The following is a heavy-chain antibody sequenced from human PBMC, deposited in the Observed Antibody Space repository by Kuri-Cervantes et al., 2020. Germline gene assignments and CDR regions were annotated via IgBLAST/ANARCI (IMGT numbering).Heavy chain of an antibody. CDR1: GFTFSSYG. J-gene: IGHJ6*02. CDR3: ARDLANYYDSSGYYYGDYYYGMDV. Sequence: KTLSLTCAASGFTFSSYGMHWVRQAPGKGLEWVAVIWYDGGNKYYADSVKGRFTISRDNSKNTLYLQMNSLRAEDTAVYYCARDLANYYDSSGYYYGDYYYGMDVWGQGTTVTVSS. V-gene: IGHV3-33*01. D-gene: IGHD3-22*01. CDR2: IWYDGGNK.